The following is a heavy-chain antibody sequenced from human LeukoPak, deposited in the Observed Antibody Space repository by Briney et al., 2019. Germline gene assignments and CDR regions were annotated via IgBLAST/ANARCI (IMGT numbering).Heavy chain of an antibody. Sequence: TGGSLRLSCTASGFAFGDYGMTWVRQAPGKGLEWVSFIRSMAHGGTTEYAASVKGRFTISRDDSKGIAYLQMSSLKTGDTAVYYCARGAMVRGANYYFDYWGQGALVTVSS. D-gene: IGHD3-10*01. CDR3: ARGAMVRGANYYFDY. CDR2: IRSMAHGGTT. CDR1: GFAFGDYG. V-gene: IGHV3-49*04. J-gene: IGHJ4*02.